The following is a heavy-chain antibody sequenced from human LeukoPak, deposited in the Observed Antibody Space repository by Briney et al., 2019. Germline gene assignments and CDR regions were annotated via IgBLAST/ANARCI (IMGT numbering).Heavy chain of an antibody. Sequence: ASVNVSCTASGYTFTSYGISWVRQAPGQGLEWMGWISAYNGNTNYAQKLQGRVTMTTDTSTSTAYMELRSLRSDDTAVYYCARFPQMNIAVAGTKVRSWFDPWGQGTLVTVSS. V-gene: IGHV1-18*01. J-gene: IGHJ5*02. CDR3: ARFPQMNIAVAGTKVRSWFDP. CDR2: ISAYNGNT. D-gene: IGHD6-19*01. CDR1: GYTFTSYG.